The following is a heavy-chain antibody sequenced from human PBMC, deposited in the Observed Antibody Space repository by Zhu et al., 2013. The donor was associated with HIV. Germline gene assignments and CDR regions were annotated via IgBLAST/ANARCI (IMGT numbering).Heavy chain of an antibody. Sequence: QVQLVQSGAEVKKPGASVKVSCKASGYTFTGYYMHWVRQAPGQGLEWMGWINPNSGGTNYAQKFQGRVTMTRDTSISTGYMELSRLRSDDTAVYYCARVGHCTNGVCYWYFDLWGRGTLVTVSS. V-gene: IGHV1-2*02. CDR1: GYTFTGYY. CDR2: INPNSGGT. D-gene: IGHD2-8*01. CDR3: ARVGHCTNGVCYWYFDL. J-gene: IGHJ2*01.